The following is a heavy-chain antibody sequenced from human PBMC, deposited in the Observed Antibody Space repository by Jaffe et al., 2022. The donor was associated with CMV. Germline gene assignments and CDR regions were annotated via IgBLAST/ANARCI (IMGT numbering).Heavy chain of an antibody. J-gene: IGHJ4*02. D-gene: IGHD5-12*01. CDR1: GFTVSSNY. CDR2: IYSGGST. CDR3: ARGHSGYDIFFDY. V-gene: IGHV3-53*01. Sequence: EVQLVESGGGLIQPGGSLRLSCAASGFTVSSNYMSWVRQAPGKGLEWVSVIYSGGSTYYADSVKGRFTISRDNSKNTLYLQMNSLRAEDTAVYYCARGHSGYDIFFDYWGQGTLVTVSS.